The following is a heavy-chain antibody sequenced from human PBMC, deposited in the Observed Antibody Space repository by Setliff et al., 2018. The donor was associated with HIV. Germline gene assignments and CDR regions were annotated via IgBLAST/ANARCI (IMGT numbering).Heavy chain of an antibody. J-gene: IGHJ5*02. D-gene: IGHD6-13*01. CDR2: ITGSSSYT. V-gene: IGHV3-11*03. CDR1: GFTFSDYY. Sequence: GGSLRLSCAASGFTFSDYYMSWIRQAPGKGLEWVSYITGSSSYTNYADSAKGRFTISRDNAKNSLYLQMTSLKTEDTAVYYCTAALQQQVVRWFDPWGQGPLVTVSS. CDR3: TAALQQQVVRWFDP.